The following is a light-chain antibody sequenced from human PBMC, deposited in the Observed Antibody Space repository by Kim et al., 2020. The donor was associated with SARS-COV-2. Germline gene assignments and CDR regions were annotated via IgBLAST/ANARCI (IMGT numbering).Light chain of an antibody. CDR1: SSNSGTGYD. V-gene: IGLV1-40*01. J-gene: IGLJ2*01. Sequence: VTISCTGSSSNSGTGYDVHWYQQLPGTAPKLLIYDNNNRPSGVPDRFSGSKSGTSASLAITGLQAEDEADYYCQSYDSSLSGFVVFGGGTQLTVL. CDR2: DNN. CDR3: QSYDSSLSGFVV.